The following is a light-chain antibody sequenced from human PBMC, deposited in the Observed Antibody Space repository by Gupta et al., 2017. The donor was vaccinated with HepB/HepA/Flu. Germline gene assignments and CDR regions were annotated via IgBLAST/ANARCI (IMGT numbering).Light chain of an antibody. CDR1: QSVSSN. CDR3: QQYNNWPLT. CDR2: AAS. Sequence: DIVMTQSPATLSVSTGERATLSCRASQSVSSNLAWYQQKPGQAPKLLIYAASTRATGIPSRFSGSGSGTEFTLAISSLQPEDFAVYYFQQYNNWPLTFGGGTKVEIK. V-gene: IGKV3-15*01. J-gene: IGKJ4*01.